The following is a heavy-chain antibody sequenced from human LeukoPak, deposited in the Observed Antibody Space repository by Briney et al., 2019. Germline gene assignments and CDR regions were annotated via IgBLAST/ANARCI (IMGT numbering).Heavy chain of an antibody. CDR3: ARDFSDDSSGYYGELDY. J-gene: IGHJ4*02. CDR2: IRNSGETI. Sequence: GGSLRLSCAASGFTFSDYYMSWIRQAPGKGLEWVSYIRNSGETIYYADSVKGRFTISRDNAKNSLYLQMNSLRAEDTAVYYCARDFSDDSSGYYGELDYWGQGTLVTVSS. V-gene: IGHV3-11*04. CDR1: GFTFSDYY. D-gene: IGHD3-22*01.